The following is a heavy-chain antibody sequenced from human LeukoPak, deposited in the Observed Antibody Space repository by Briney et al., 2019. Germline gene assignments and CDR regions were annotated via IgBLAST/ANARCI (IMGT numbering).Heavy chain of an antibody. V-gene: IGHV3-23*01. J-gene: IGHJ3*02. Sequence: GGSLRLSCAASGFTFSRHAMSWVRQTPGKGLEWVSVINNSGDSTYDADSVKGRFTISRDNSKNTLDLQMNSLRAEDTAVYYCAKDLTRGATVTTNYGAFDIWGQGTMVTVSS. CDR3: AKDLTRGATVTTNYGAFDI. CDR2: INNSGDST. CDR1: GFTFSRHA. D-gene: IGHD4-17*01.